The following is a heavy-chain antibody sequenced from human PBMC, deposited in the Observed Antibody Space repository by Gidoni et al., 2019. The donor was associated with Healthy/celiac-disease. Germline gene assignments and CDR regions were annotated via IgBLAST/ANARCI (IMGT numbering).Heavy chain of an antibody. CDR2: IWYDGSNK. J-gene: IGHJ3*02. Sequence: QVQLVESGGGVVQPGRSLRLSCAASGFPFSSYGMHWVRQAPGKGLEWVAVIWYDGSNKYYADSVKGRFTISRDNSKNTLYLQMNSLRAEDTAVYYCARTYCGGDCYSFDIWGQGTMVTVSS. D-gene: IGHD2-21*01. V-gene: IGHV3-33*01. CDR3: ARTYCGGDCYSFDI. CDR1: GFPFSSYG.